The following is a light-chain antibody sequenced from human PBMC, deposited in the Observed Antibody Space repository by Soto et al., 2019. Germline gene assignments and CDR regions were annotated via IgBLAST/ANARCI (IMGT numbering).Light chain of an antibody. V-gene: IGKV1-39*01. J-gene: IGKJ2*01. CDR3: QQGYNTPYT. Sequence: DIQMTQSPSSLSASVGDRITITCRASQPMSSFLNWYQQKPGKAPKLLIYASSSLQSGVPSRFSGSGSGTDFTLTISSLQPEDFATYYCQQGYNTPYTFGQGTKVDIK. CDR2: ASS. CDR1: QPMSSF.